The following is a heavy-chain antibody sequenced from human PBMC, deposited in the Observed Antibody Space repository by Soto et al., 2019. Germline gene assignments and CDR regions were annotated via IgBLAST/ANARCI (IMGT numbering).Heavy chain of an antibody. J-gene: IGHJ4*02. Sequence: PGWSLRLSCAASGFTFDDYAMHLVRQAPGKGLEWVSGISWNSGSIGYADSVKGRFTISRDNAKNSLYLQMNSLRAEDTALYYCAKDRIGGGFWYHFEYWGKGTLVTVSS. CDR2: ISWNSGSI. D-gene: IGHD3-16*01. V-gene: IGHV3-9*01. CDR3: AKDRIGGGFWYHFEY. CDR1: GFTFDDYA.